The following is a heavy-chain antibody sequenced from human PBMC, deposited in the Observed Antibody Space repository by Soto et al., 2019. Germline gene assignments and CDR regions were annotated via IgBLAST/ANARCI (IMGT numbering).Heavy chain of an antibody. D-gene: IGHD4-17*01. CDR3: ARDSGDYGDYDLLPFFDY. V-gene: IGHV4-30-4*01. CDR2: IYYSGST. CDR1: GGSISSGDYY. Sequence: SETLSLTCTVSGGSISSGDYYWSWIRQPPGKGLEWIGYIYYSGSTYYNPSLKSRVTISVDTSKNQFSLKLSSVTAADTAVYYCARDSGDYGDYDLLPFFDYWGQGTLVTVPQ. J-gene: IGHJ4*02.